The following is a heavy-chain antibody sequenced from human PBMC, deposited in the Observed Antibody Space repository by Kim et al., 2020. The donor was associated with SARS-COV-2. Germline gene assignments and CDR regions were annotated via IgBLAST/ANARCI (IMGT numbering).Heavy chain of an antibody. CDR2: VNPYSGNS. CDR1: GYTFTNYD. D-gene: IGHD6-19*01. J-gene: IGHJ4*02. V-gene: IGHV1-8*01. Sequence: ASVKVSCRASGYTFTNYDINWFRQATGQGPEWMGWVNPYSGNSGYAQKFQGRLKLTTNTAIKTAYMELTSLKSEDTAVYYCATGPSGWYDFWGQGTLVTVPS. CDR3: ATGPSGWYDF.